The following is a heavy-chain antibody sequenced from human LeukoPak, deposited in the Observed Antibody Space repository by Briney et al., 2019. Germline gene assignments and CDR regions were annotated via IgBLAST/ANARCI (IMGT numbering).Heavy chain of an antibody. Sequence: HPGGSLRLSCAAPGFTFKTYAMNGVRQVPGKGPEWVSSMSGSGGSTDYADSVKGRFTMSRDNSKNTLYLAMHRLRDEDTGLYHCATDGQGVVRGGIYFAFWGQGRLVTV. CDR1: GFTFKTYA. J-gene: IGHJ4*02. CDR3: ATDGQGVVRGGIYFAF. V-gene: IGHV3-23*01. D-gene: IGHD3-10*01. CDR2: MSGSGGST.